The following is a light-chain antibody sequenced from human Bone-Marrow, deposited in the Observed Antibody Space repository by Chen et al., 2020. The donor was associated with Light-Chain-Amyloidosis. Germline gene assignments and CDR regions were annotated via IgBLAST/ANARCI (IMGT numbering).Light chain of an antibody. CDR1: GNDVGGYNL. V-gene: IGLV2-23*03. Sequence: QSALTQPASVSGSPGPSITISSPGTGNDVGGYNLVSWYQQHPGKAPKLIIYEGTERPSGISDRFSGSKSGNTASLTISGLQAVDESDFYCWSFSGRTTFVLFGGGTKLTVL. CDR3: WSFSGRTTFVL. CDR2: EGT. J-gene: IGLJ2*01.